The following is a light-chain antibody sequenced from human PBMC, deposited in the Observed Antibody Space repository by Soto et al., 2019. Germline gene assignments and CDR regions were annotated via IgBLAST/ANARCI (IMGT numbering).Light chain of an antibody. CDR3: QHRSNWLA. CDR2: DAS. V-gene: IGKV3-11*01. CDR1: QSVSSY. J-gene: IGKJ4*01. Sequence: EIVLTQSPATLSLSPGERATLSCRASQSVSSYLAWYQQKPGQAPRLPIYDASNRATGIPARFSGSGSGTDFTLTITSLEPEDFAVYYCQHRSNWLAFGGGTKVDIK.